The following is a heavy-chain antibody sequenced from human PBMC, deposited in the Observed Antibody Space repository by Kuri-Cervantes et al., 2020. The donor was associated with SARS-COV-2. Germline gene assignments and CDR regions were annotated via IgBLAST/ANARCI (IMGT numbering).Heavy chain of an antibody. D-gene: IGHD3-10*01. Sequence: SETLSLTCAVYGGSFSGYYWSWIRQPPGKGLEWIGEINHSGSTNYNPSLKSRVTISVDTSKNQFSLKLSSATAADTAVYYCASVPGIGYYFDYWGQGTLVTVSS. CDR3: ASVPGIGYYFDY. CDR1: GGSFSGYY. CDR2: INHSGST. V-gene: IGHV4-34*01. J-gene: IGHJ4*02.